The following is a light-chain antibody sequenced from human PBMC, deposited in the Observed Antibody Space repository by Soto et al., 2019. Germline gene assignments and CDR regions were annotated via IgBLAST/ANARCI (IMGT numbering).Light chain of an antibody. Sequence: QSVLTQSPSASGTPGQRVTISCFGSTSNIGSNTVSWYQQLPGTAPKLLIYGNNQRPSWVPDRFSVSESGTSASLAISGLQSDDEADYYCAAWDDSRKGVVFGGGTKLTVL. J-gene: IGLJ2*01. CDR3: AAWDDSRKGVV. CDR1: TSNIGSNT. V-gene: IGLV1-44*01. CDR2: GNN.